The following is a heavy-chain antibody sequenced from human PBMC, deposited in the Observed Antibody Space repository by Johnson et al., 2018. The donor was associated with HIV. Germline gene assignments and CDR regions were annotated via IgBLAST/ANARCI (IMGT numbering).Heavy chain of an antibody. J-gene: IGHJ3*02. CDR3: ARGLRGFSYGTPFGAFDI. CDR2: ISYDGSNR. D-gene: IGHD5-18*01. V-gene: IGHV3-30*04. Sequence: QVQLVESGGGVVQPGRSLRLSCAASGFTFSSYTMHWVRQAPGKGLEWGAVISYDGSNRYYADSVKGRFTISRDNSKNTLFLQMNSLRAEDTAIYYCARGLRGFSYGTPFGAFDIWGQGTMVTVSS. CDR1: GFTFSSYT.